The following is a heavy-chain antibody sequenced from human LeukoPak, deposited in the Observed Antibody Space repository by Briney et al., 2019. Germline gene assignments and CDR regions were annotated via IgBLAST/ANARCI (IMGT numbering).Heavy chain of an antibody. D-gene: IGHD1-26*01. CDR1: GITFSTSW. Sequence: PGGSLRLSCAASGITFSTSWMHWVRQAPGKGPVWVSRISSDGSNTIYADSVRGRFTISRDNAKNTLYLQMNSLRAEDTAVYYCARDQSIMGPTTVDYWGQGTLVTVSS. V-gene: IGHV3-74*01. CDR2: ISSDGSNT. J-gene: IGHJ4*02. CDR3: ARDQSIMGPTTVDY.